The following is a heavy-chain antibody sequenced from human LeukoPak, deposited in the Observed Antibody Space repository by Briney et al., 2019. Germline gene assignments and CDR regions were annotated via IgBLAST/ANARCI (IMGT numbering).Heavy chain of an antibody. CDR2: ISGSGGGT. CDR1: GFTFRNYA. CDR3: AKCDGSSVWCHFDY. J-gene: IGHJ4*02. Sequence: GSLRLSCAASGFTFRNYAMSRVRQASGKGLDLVSAISGSGGGTYYADSVKGQFTISRDNSKNTLYLQMNSLRAEDTAVYYCAKCDGSSVWCHFDYWGQGTLVTVSS. V-gene: IGHV3-23*01. D-gene: IGHD6-19*01.